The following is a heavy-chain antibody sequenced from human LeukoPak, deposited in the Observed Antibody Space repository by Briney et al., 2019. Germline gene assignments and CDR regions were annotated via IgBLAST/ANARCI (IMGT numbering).Heavy chain of an antibody. CDR1: GGSFSSDNW. J-gene: IGHJ4*02. CDR3: CHFPKYSSGWSDEDY. Sequence: PSGTLSLTCAVSGGSFSSDNWWSWVRQSPGKGLEWIGEVFHSGSTNYNPSFKSRVTISVDKSKRQFSLRLSSVTAADTAIYYCCHFPKYSSGWSDEDYWGQGTLVAVSP. CDR2: VFHSGST. D-gene: IGHD6-19*01. V-gene: IGHV4-4*02.